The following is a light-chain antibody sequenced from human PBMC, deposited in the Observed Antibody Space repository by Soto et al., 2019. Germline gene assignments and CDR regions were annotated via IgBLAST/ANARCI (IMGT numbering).Light chain of an antibody. CDR1: SGSIASNF. CDR3: QSYDSSNPHVV. Sequence: NFMLTQPHSVSESPGKTVTISCTRSSGSIASNFVQWYRQRPGSSPTTLIYEDNQRPSGVPDRFSGSIDSSSNSASLTISGLETEDEADYYCQSYDSSNPHVVFGGGTKLTVL. J-gene: IGLJ2*01. V-gene: IGLV6-57*01. CDR2: EDN.